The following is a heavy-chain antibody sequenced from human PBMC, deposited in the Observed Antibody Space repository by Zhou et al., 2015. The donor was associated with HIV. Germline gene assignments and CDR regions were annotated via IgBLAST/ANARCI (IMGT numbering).Heavy chain of an antibody. J-gene: IGHJ5*02. CDR2: IIPIFGTV. CDR3: ARMGCSSTSCYVGEGDWFDP. CDR1: GGSFSNYA. V-gene: IGHV1-69*06. Sequence: QVQLVQSGSEVTKPGSSVKVSCKASGGSFSNYAVSWVRQAPGQGLEWMGAIIPIFGTVKYAQKFQGRVTLTADRSTNTAYMEMRSLRSEDTAVYYCARMGCSSTSCYVGEGDWFDPWGQGTLVTVSS. D-gene: IGHD2-2*01.